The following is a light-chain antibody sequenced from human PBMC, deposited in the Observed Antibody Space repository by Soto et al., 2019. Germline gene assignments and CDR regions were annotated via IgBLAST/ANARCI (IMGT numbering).Light chain of an antibody. V-gene: IGKV3-20*01. CDR3: QQYGSSPRT. Sequence: EIVLTQSPGTLSLSPGERATLSYRASQSVTSSYLAWYQQKPGQAPRLLIYVTSSRATGIPDRFSGSGSGTDFTLTINRLKPEDFAVYYCQQYGSSPRTFGQGTKLEIK. CDR2: VTS. CDR1: QSVTSSY. J-gene: IGKJ2*01.